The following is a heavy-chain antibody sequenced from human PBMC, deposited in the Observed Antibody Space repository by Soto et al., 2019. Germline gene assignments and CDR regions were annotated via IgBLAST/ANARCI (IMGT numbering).Heavy chain of an antibody. J-gene: IGHJ6*02. CDR3: ARGCAQIEYSSSNYYYGMDV. V-gene: IGHV6-1*01. Sequence: SQTLSLTCVISGDSVSSNSAAWNWIRQSPSRGLEWLGRTYYRSKWYNDYAVSVKSRITINPDTSKNQFSLQLNSVTPEDTAVYYCARGCAQIEYSSSNYYYGMDVWGQGTTVTVSS. D-gene: IGHD6-6*01. CDR2: TYYRSKWYN. CDR1: GDSVSSNSAA.